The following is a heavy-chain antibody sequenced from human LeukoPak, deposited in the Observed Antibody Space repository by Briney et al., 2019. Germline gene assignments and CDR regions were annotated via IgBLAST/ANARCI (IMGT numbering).Heavy chain of an antibody. Sequence: ASVKVSCKASGYTFTSYGISWVRQAPGQGLEWVGWISAYNGNTNYAQKLQGRVTMTTDTSTSTAYMELSSLRSEDTAVYYCATAQYSSSWADYYYYYMDVWGKGTTVTVSS. D-gene: IGHD6-13*01. CDR3: ATAQYSSSWADYYYYYMDV. J-gene: IGHJ6*03. CDR1: GYTFTSYG. V-gene: IGHV1-18*01. CDR2: ISAYNGNT.